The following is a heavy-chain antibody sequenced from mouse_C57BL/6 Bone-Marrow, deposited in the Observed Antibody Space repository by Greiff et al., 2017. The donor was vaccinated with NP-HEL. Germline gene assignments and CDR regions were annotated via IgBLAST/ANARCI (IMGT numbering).Heavy chain of an antibody. CDR1: GFSLSTSGMG. CDR3: AEGGNAMDY. Sequence: QVTLKVSGPGILQSSQPLSLTCSFSGFSLSTSGMGVSWIRQPSGKDLEWLAHIYWDDDKRYNPSLKSRLTISKDTSRNQVFLKITSVDTADTATYYCAEGGNAMDYWGQGTSVTVSS. V-gene: IGHV8-12*01. J-gene: IGHJ4*01. CDR2: IYWDDDK.